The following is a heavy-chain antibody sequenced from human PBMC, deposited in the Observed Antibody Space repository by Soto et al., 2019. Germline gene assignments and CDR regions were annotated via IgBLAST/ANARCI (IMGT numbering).Heavy chain of an antibody. V-gene: IGHV3-21*01. D-gene: IGHD4-4*01. J-gene: IGHJ4*02. CDR2: ITSSSSYI. CDR3: ARELVQSFDY. CDR1: GFTFSLYS. Sequence: PGGSLRLSCAASGFTFSLYSMIWVRQAPGKGLEWVASITSSSSYIYYEDSLKGRLTISRDNAKNSLFLQMNGLRAEDTAVYYCARELVQSFDYWGQGTLVTVSS.